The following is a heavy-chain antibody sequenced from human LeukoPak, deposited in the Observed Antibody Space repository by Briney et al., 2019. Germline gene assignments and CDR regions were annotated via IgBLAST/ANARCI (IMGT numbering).Heavy chain of an antibody. CDR3: AREGGSYDSSGYYSLHYYFDY. V-gene: IGHV4-61*02. J-gene: IGHJ4*02. D-gene: IGHD3-22*01. CDR2: IYSSGTT. Sequence: SQTLSLTCTVSGDSIYSGNYYWSWIRQPAGKGLEWIGRIYSSGTTIYNPSLKSRVTISVDTSKNQFSLKMSSVTAADTAVYYCAREGGSYDSSGYYSLHYYFDYWGQGTLATVSS. CDR1: GDSIYSGNYY.